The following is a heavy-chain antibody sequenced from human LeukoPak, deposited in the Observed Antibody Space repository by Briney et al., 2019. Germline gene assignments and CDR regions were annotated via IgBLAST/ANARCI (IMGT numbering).Heavy chain of an antibody. CDR1: SSSISSDYY. D-gene: IGHD3-9*01. CDR3: GRDRPTGYYDY. Sequence: SETLSLTCTVSSSSISSDYYWGWIRQPPGKGLEWIASIHHSGERYYNPSLKSRVTIAVDTSQNQVALKLTSGTAADTAVYYCGRDRPTGYYDYWGQGILVTVSS. CDR2: IHHSGER. V-gene: IGHV4-38-2*02. J-gene: IGHJ4*02.